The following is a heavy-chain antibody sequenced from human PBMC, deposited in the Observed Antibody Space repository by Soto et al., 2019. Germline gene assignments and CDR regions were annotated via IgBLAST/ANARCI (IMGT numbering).Heavy chain of an antibody. CDR3: AREIKESPGYSYGRPAYYYSGMDV. V-gene: IGHV4-59*01. J-gene: IGHJ6*02. CDR1: GGSISSYY. CDR2: IYYSGST. Sequence: QVQLQESGPGLVKPSETLSLTCTVSGGSISSYYWSWIRQPPGKGLEWIGYIYYSGSTNYNPSLKSRAPTSGDTPKTQFPLKLSSVTAADTAVYYCAREIKESPGYSYGRPAYYYSGMDVGGQGTTVTVPS. D-gene: IGHD5-18*01.